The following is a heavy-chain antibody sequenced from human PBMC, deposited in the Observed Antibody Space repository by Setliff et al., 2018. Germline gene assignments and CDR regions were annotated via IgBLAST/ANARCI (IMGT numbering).Heavy chain of an antibody. D-gene: IGHD6-25*01. CDR2: INPGGLSS. CDR3: ARAGLAAAGRKGVFDH. CDR1: GYSFTSHY. J-gene: IGHJ4*02. Sequence: ASVKVSCKTSGYSFTSHYMHWVRQAPRQGLEWMGIINPGGLSSSSTQKFEGRVTMTRDTSTSTVYMELNSLTSDDTAVYYCARAGLAAAGRKGVFDHWGQGTPVTVSS. V-gene: IGHV1-46*01.